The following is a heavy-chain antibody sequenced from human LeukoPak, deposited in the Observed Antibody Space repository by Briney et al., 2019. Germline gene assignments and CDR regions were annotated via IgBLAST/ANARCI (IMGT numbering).Heavy chain of an antibody. V-gene: IGHV3-7*01. CDR3: ARDGPLRYGSGSHLGFDI. CDR1: GFTFSYYW. D-gene: IGHD3-10*01. Sequence: GGSLRLSCAASGFTFSYYWMSWVRQAPGKGLEWVANIKQDGTDKYYVDSVRGRFTISRDNAKNSLYLQMNSLGVEDTAVYYCARDGPLRYGSGSHLGFDIWGQGTMVTVPS. J-gene: IGHJ3*02. CDR2: IKQDGTDK.